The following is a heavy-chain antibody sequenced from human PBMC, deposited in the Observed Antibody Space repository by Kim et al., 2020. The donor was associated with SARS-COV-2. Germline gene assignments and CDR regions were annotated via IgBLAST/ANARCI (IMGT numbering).Heavy chain of an antibody. V-gene: IGHV1-2*02. CDR2: INPNSGGT. CDR3: ARGIFEYSSSLGYGAFDI. J-gene: IGHJ3*02. D-gene: IGHD6-6*01. CDR1: GYTFTGYY. Sequence: ASVKVSCKASGYTFTGYYMHWVRQAPGQGLEWMGWINPNSGGTNYAQKFQGRVTMTSDTSISTAYMELSRLRSDDTAVYYCARGIFEYSSSLGYGAFDIWGQGTMVTVSS.